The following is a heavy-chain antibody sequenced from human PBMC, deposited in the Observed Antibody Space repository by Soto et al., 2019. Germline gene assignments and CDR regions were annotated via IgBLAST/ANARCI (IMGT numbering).Heavy chain of an antibody. V-gene: IGHV1-69*06. Sequence: SVKVSCKASVGTFSSYAISWVRQAPGQGLEWMGGIIPIFGTANYAQKFQGRVTITADKSTSTAYMELSSLRSEDTAVYYCARVYYDSSGYYSGYFQHWGQGTLVTVS. J-gene: IGHJ1*01. D-gene: IGHD3-22*01. CDR2: IIPIFGTA. CDR3: ARVYYDSSGYYSGYFQH. CDR1: VGTFSSYA.